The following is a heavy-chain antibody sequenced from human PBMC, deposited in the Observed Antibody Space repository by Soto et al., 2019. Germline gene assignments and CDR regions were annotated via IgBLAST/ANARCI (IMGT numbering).Heavy chain of an antibody. CDR3: ARTSGGGRAYYFDY. D-gene: IGHD3-16*01. Sequence: SETLSLTCTVSGGSISSGGYYWSWIRQHPGKGLEWIGYIYYSGSTYYNPSLKSRVTISVDTSKNQFSLKLSSVTAADTAVYYCARTSGGGRAYYFDYWGQGTLVTVSS. V-gene: IGHV4-31*03. CDR1: GGSISSGGYY. CDR2: IYYSGST. J-gene: IGHJ4*02.